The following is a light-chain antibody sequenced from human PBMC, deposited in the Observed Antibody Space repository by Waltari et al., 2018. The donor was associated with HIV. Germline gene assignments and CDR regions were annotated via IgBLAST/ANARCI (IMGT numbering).Light chain of an antibody. CDR2: KVS. Sequence: QSGLTQPASVSGSAGQSITISCTGTSSDIGGYNLVSWYQHHPGKAPRLIIHKVSERPSGVSNRFSGSKSGNTVSLTISGLQAEDEAEYHCCSYAGVNTYVVFGGGTRLTVL. CDR1: SSDIGGYNL. J-gene: IGLJ2*01. CDR3: CSYAGVNTYVV. V-gene: IGLV2-23*02.